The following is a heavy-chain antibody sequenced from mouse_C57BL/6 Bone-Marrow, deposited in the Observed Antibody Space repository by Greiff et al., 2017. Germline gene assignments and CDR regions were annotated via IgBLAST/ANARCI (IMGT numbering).Heavy chain of an antibody. Sequence: LEESGAELARPGASVKLSCKASGYTFTSYGISWVKQRTGQGLEWIGEIYPRSGNTYYNEKFKGKATLTADKSSSTAYMELRSLTSEDSAVYFCARCGPYYAMDYWGQGTSVTVSS. CDR2: IYPRSGNT. D-gene: IGHD1-1*02. J-gene: IGHJ4*01. CDR3: ARCGPYYAMDY. V-gene: IGHV1-81*01. CDR1: GYTFTSYG.